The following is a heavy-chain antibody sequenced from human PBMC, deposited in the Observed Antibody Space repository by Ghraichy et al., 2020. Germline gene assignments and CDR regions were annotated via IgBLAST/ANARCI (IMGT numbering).Heavy chain of an antibody. D-gene: IGHD3-22*01. J-gene: IGHJ4*02. CDR1: GFTFSNAW. Sequence: GGSLRLSCAASGFTFSNAWMSWVRQAPGKGLEWVGRIKSKTDGGTTDYAAPVKGRFTISRDDSKNTLYLQMNSLKTEDTAVYYCTTRLTYYYDSSCYLRFDYWGQGILVTVSS. CDR2: IKSKTDGGTT. V-gene: IGHV3-15*01. CDR3: TTRLTYYYDSSCYLRFDY.